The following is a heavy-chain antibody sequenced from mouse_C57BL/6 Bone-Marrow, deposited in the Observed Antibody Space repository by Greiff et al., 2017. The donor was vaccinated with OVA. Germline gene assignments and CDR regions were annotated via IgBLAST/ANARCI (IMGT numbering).Heavy chain of an antibody. CDR1: FSPFPLSF. V-gene: IGHV1-64*01. J-gene: IGHJ3*01. CDR3: ARRAWFAY. CDR2: IHPNSGST. Sequence: VKLQQPGAELVKPGASVNLSFPSSFSPFPLSFLHWVKQRPGQGLEWIGMIHPNSGSTNYNEKFKSKATLTVDKSSSTAYMQLSSLTSEDSAVYYCARRAWFAYWGQGTLVTVSA.